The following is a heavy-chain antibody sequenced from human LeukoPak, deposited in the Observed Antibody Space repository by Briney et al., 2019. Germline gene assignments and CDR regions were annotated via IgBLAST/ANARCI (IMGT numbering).Heavy chain of an antibody. CDR1: GGSISSSNW. CDR2: IYHSGST. J-gene: IGHJ4*02. Sequence: SGTLSLTCAVSGGSISSSNWWSWVRQPPGKGLEWIGEIYHSGSTNYNPSLKSRVTISVDKSKNQFSLKLSSVTAADTAVYYCARRVRYCSSTSCRNFDYWGQGTLVTVSS. D-gene: IGHD2-2*01. CDR3: ARRVRYCSSTSCRNFDY. V-gene: IGHV4-4*02.